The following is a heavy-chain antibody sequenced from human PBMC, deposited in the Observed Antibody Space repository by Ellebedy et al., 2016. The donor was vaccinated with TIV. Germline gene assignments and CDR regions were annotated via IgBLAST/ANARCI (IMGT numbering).Heavy chain of an antibody. J-gene: IGHJ4*02. Sequence: MPSETLSLTCTVSGDSVTSGSHCWTWIRQPPGKGLESIGYILNSVFKNYNPSLKSRVTISLDTSKTHLSLRLAAVTAADTAVYFCARDLSGAAAGALGLWGQGLLVTVSS. CDR3: ARDLSGAAAGALGL. CDR2: ILNSVFK. D-gene: IGHD6-13*01. V-gene: IGHV4-61*03. CDR1: GDSVTSGSHC.